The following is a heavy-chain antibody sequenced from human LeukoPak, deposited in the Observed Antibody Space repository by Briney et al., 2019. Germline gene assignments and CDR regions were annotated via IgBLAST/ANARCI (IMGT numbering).Heavy chain of an antibody. J-gene: IGHJ3*02. Sequence: PSETLSLTCTVSGGSISSYYWSWIRQPPGKGLEWIGYIYYSGSTNYNPSLKSRVTISVDTSKNQFSLKLSSVTAADTAVYYCARGQLLQLGAFDIWGQGTMVTVSS. CDR2: IYYSGST. D-gene: IGHD2-2*01. V-gene: IGHV4-59*12. CDR1: GGSISSYY. CDR3: ARGQLLQLGAFDI.